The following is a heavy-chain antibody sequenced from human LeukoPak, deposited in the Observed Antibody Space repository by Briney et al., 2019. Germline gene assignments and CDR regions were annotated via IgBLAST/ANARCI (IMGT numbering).Heavy chain of an antibody. D-gene: IGHD3-10*01. CDR1: GYTFTSYD. J-gene: IGHJ6*02. Sequence: ASVKVSCKASGYTFTSYDINWVRQATGQGLEWMGWMNPNSGNTGYAQKFQGRVTMTRNTSISTAYMELSSLRSEDTAVYYCATYGSGSYKHGMDVWGQGTMVTVSS. V-gene: IGHV1-8*01. CDR3: ATYGSGSYKHGMDV. CDR2: MNPNSGNT.